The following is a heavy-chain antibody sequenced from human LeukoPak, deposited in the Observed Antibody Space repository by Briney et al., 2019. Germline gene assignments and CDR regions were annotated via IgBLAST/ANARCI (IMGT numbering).Heavy chain of an antibody. V-gene: IGHV3-30*02. CDR1: GFTFSSYG. CDR3: AKGRGYSGYDLKAYFDY. D-gene: IGHD5-12*01. Sequence: QPGGSLRLSCAASGFTFSSYGMHWVRQAPGKGLEWVAFIRYDGSNKYYADSVKGRFTISRDNSKNTLYLQMNSLRAEDTAVYYCAKGRGYSGYDLKAYFDYWGQGTLVTVSS. J-gene: IGHJ4*02. CDR2: IRYDGSNK.